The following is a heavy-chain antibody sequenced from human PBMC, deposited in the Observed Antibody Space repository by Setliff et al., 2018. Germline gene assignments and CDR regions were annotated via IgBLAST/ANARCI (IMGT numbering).Heavy chain of an antibody. D-gene: IGHD3-10*01. Sequence: PSETLSLTCAVYGGSFSTYYWIWIRQPPGKGLEWIGEINHSGSTNYNPSLKSRVTISVDTSKNQFSLKLSSVTAADTAVYYCARLGLWFGELYIGPWGQGTLVTVSS. J-gene: IGHJ5*02. CDR2: INHSGST. V-gene: IGHV4-34*01. CDR3: ARLGLWFGELYIGP. CDR1: GGSFSTYY.